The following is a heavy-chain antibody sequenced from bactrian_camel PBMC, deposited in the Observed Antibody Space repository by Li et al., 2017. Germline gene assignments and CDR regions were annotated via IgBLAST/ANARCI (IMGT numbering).Heavy chain of an antibody. Sequence: VQLVESGGGLVRAGGSLKLSCAASGFTFSSYAMSWVRQAPGKGLEWVCSIDRPGTNTYYADSTKGRFTVSRDNAKNTLYLQMNSLKFEDTAMYYCAAEISRCILFRPTDFHFRGQGTQVTVS. J-gene: IGHJ4*01. CDR2: IDRPGTNT. D-gene: IGHD1*01. CDR1: GFTFSSYA. CDR3: AAEISRCILFRPTDFHF. V-gene: IGHV3S11*01.